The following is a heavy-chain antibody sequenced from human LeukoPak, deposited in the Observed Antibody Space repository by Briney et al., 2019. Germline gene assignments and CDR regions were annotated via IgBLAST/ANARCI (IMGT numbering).Heavy chain of an antibody. CDR1: GYTFTSYG. Sequence: ASVKVSCKASGYTFTSYGISWVRQAPGQGLEWMGWISAYNGNTNYAQKLQGRVTMTTDTSTSTAYMELRSLRSDDTAVYYCARDRPLLWFGELDLGRTHYYYGMNVWGKGTTVTVSS. V-gene: IGHV1-18*04. CDR3: ARDRPLLWFGELDLGRTHYYYGMNV. CDR2: ISAYNGNT. J-gene: IGHJ6*04. D-gene: IGHD3-10*01.